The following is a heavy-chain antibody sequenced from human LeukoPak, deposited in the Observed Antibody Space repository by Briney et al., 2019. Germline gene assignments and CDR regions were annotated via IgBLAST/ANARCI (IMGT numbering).Heavy chain of an antibody. J-gene: IGHJ6*03. CDR1: GGTFSSYA. D-gene: IGHD5-12*01. CDR3: ARGRVDIVATINSYYYYMDV. V-gene: IGHV1-69*05. Sequence: GASVKVSCKASGGTFSSYAISWVRQAPGQGLEWMGGIIPIFGTANYAQKFQDRVTITTDESTSTAYMELSSLRSEDTAVYYCARGRVDIVATINSYYYYMDVWGKGTTVTVSS. CDR2: IIPIFGTA.